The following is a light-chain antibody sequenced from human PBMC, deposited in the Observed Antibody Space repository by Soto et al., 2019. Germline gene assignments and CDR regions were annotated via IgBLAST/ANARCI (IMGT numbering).Light chain of an antibody. J-gene: IGKJ4*01. V-gene: IGKV3-11*01. CDR1: QSVSPY. CDR2: EAS. Sequence: EVALTQSPATLSLSPGERATLSRRASQSVSPYLAWYQQKPGQAPRLLIYEASNRATGIPARFSGSGSGTDFTLTISSLEPEDFAVYYCQQRSSGVTFGGGTKVESK. CDR3: QQRSSGVT.